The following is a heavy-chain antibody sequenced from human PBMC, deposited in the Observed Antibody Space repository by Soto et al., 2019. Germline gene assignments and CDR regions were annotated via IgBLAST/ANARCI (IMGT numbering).Heavy chain of an antibody. Sequence: PSETLSLTCAVYGGSFSGYYLSWIRQPPGKGLEWIGEINHSGSTNYNPSLKSRVTISVDTSKNQFSLKLSSVTAADTAVYYCAKKGGTRKFRFDPWGQGTLVTVSS. J-gene: IGHJ5*02. CDR1: GGSFSGYY. D-gene: IGHD1-26*01. CDR3: AKKGGTRKFRFDP. CDR2: INHSGST. V-gene: IGHV4-34*01.